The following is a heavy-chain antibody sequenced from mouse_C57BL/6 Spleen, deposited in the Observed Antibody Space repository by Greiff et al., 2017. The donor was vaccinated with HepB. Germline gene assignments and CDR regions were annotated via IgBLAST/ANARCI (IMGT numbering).Heavy chain of an antibody. CDR2: ISSGGSYT. D-gene: IGHD1-1*01. CDR3: ARYYGSSWGYFDY. CDR1: GFTFSSYG. Sequence: DVMLVESGGDLVKPGGSLKLSCAASGFTFSSYGMSWVRQTPDKRLEWVATISSGGSYTYYPDSVKGRFTISRDNAKNTLYLQMSSLKSEDTAMYYCARYYGSSWGYFDYWGQGTTLTVSS. J-gene: IGHJ2*01. V-gene: IGHV5-6*02.